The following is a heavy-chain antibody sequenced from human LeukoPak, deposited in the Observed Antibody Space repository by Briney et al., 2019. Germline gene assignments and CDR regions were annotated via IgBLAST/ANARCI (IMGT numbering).Heavy chain of an antibody. CDR3: VRDYS. CDR1: GFTFSNAW. CDR2: IKEDGSEK. V-gene: IGHV3-7*01. Sequence: PGGSLRLSCAASGFTFSNAWMSWVRQAPGKGLEWVANIKEDGSEKYYIDSVKGRFTISRDNAKNSVYLQMNSLRGEGTAVYYCVRDYSRGQGTLVTVSS. D-gene: IGHD5-18*01. J-gene: IGHJ4*02.